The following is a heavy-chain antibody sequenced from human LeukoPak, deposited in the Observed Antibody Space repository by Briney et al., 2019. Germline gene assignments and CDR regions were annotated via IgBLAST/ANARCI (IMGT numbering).Heavy chain of an antibody. V-gene: IGHV4-59*01. Sequence: SETLSLTCTVSGGSISSYYWSWIRQPPGKGLEWIGYIYYSGSTNYNPSLKSRVTISVDTSKNQFSLKLSSVTAADTAVYYCARHLHQGRYCSSTSCSPYYYYYGMDVWGQGTTVTVSS. J-gene: IGHJ6*02. CDR1: GGSISSYY. CDR2: IYYSGST. D-gene: IGHD2-2*01. CDR3: ARHLHQGRYCSSTSCSPYYYYYGMDV.